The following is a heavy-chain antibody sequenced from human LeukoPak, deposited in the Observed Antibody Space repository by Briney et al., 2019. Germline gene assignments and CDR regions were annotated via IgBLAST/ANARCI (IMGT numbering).Heavy chain of an antibody. V-gene: IGHV4-59*01. CDR2: IYYSGST. D-gene: IGHD3-22*01. CDR3: ARRPHYDSSGYLDY. CDR1: GGSFSGYY. Sequence: SSETLSLTCAVYGGSFSGYYWSWIRQPPGKGLEWIGYIYYSGSTNYNPSLKSRVTISVDTSKNQFSLKLSSVTAADTAVYYCARRPHYDSSGYLDYWGQGTLVTVSS. J-gene: IGHJ4*02.